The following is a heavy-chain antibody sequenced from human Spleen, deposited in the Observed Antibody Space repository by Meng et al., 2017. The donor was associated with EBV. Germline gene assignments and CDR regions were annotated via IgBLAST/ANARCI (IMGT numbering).Heavy chain of an antibody. CDR2: INHSGTT. V-gene: IGHV4-34*01. J-gene: IGHJ4*02. D-gene: IGHD6-13*01. CDR3: ARVRLAAGTYYFDY. CDR1: GVSFSDFY. Sequence: HVPLQQWGAVLLTPSDTLSLTCAVYGVSFSDFYWSWIRQPSGKGLEWIGEINHSGTTNYNPSLKSRLTISVETSKNQFSLKMNSVTAADTAVYYCARVRLAAGTYYFDYWGQGTLVTVSS.